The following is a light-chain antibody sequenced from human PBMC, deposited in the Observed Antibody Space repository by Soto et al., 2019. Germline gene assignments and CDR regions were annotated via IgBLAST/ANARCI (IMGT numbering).Light chain of an antibody. CDR1: QSVSSNY. V-gene: IGKV3-20*01. J-gene: IGKJ2*01. CDR2: GAS. CDR3: QQYGSSPPMYT. Sequence: EIVLTQSPGTLSLSPGERATLSCRAGQSVSSNYLAWYQQKPGQAPRLLIFGASTRATGIPDRFRGGGSETDFTLTISRLEPEDFAVYYCQQYGSSPPMYTFGQGTKWIS.